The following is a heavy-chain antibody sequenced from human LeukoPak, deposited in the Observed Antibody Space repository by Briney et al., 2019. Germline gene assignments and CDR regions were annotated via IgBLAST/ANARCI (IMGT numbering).Heavy chain of an antibody. J-gene: IGHJ4*02. CDR2: IFSDGYTK. V-gene: IGHV3-33*01. CDR1: GLIFSTYG. CDR3: ARASGPFDF. Sequence: GGSLRLSCAASGLIFSTYGLHWVRQAPGKGLEWVAVIFSDGYTKYYAASVKDRFTISRDNSRNTLYLHMNSLIPGDTGVYYCARASGPFDFWGQGTLLTVSS. D-gene: IGHD3-10*01.